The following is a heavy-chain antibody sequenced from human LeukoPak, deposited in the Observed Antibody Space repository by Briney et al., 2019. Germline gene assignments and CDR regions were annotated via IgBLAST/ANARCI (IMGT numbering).Heavy chain of an antibody. Sequence: SVKVSCKASGGTFSSYAISWVRQAPGQGLEWMGGIIPIFGTANYAQKFQGRVTITADESTSTAYMELSSLRSEDTAVYYCARVVSREYYDLWSGAYYYYGMDVWGQGTTVTVSS. CDR3: ARVVSREYYDLWSGAYYYYGMDV. CDR2: IIPIFGTA. D-gene: IGHD3-3*01. V-gene: IGHV1-69*13. CDR1: GGTFSSYA. J-gene: IGHJ6*02.